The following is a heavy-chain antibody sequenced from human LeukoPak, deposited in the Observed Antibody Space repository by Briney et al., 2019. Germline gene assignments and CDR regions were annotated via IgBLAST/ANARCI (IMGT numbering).Heavy chain of an antibody. J-gene: IGHJ4*02. D-gene: IGHD1-26*01. CDR1: GYAFTGYY. CDR2: INPNSGGT. V-gene: IGHV1-2*02. CDR3: ARGIHSGVVGATLDY. Sequence: ASVKVSCKASGYAFTGYYMHWVRQAPGQGLEWMGWINPNSGGTNYAQKFQGRVTMTRDTSISTAYMELRRLRSDDTAVYYCARGIHSGVVGATLDYWGQGTLVTVSS.